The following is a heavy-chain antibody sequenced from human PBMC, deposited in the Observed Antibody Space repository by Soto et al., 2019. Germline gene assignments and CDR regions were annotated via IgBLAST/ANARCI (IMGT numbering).Heavy chain of an antibody. V-gene: IGHV2-70*13. Sequence: SGPRLVNPTETLTLTGTFCGFSLSTSGMSVNWIRQPPGKALEGLALIDWDDDKFYSTSLKTRLTISKDTSKNQVVLTMTNLDPLDTDTYYCARMVSTGARGGYYFDATHISGQTTTITVS. CDR3: ARMVSTGARGGYYFDATHI. CDR2: IDWDDDK. CDR1: GFSLSTSGMS. J-gene: IGHJ3*02. D-gene: IGHD3-22*01.